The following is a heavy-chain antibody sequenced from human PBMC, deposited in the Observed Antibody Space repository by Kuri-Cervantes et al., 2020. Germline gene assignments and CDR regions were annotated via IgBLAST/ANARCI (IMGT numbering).Heavy chain of an antibody. CDR2: INHSGST. D-gene: IGHD6-6*01. J-gene: IGHJ6*03. CDR3: ARQGGSSSYKTNYRKTYYYYYMDV. CDR1: GGSFSGDF. Sequence: SETLSLTCAVYGGSFSGDFWSWIRQPPGKGLEWIGEINHSGSTNYNPSLKSRVTISVDTSKNQFSLKLSSVTAADRAVYYCARQGGSSSYKTNYRKTYYYYYMDVWAKGTTVTVSS. V-gene: IGHV4-34*01.